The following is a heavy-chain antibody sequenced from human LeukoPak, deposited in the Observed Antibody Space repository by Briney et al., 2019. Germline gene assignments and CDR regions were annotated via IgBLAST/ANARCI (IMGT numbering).Heavy chain of an antibody. V-gene: IGHV1-2*02. Sequence: ASVKVSCTASGYTFTGYYMHWVRQAPGQGLEWMGWINPNSGGTNYAQKFQGRVTMTRDTSISTAYMELSRLRSDDTAVYYCARDPYYYDSSGYSWGQGTLVTVSS. J-gene: IGHJ5*02. CDR1: GYTFTGYY. CDR2: INPNSGGT. D-gene: IGHD3-22*01. CDR3: ARDPYYYDSSGYS.